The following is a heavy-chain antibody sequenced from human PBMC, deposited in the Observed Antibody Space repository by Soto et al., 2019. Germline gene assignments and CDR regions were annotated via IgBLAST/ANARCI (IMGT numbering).Heavy chain of an antibody. CDR2: TYYRSKWYN. CDR1: GDSVSSNSAA. J-gene: IGHJ6*02. Sequence: KQSQTLSLTCAISGDSVSSNSAAWNWIRQSPSRGLEWLGRTYYRSKWYNDYAVSVKSRITINPDTSKNQFSLQLNSVTPEDTAVYYCAREEYYYDSSGRVNYYGMDVWGQGTTVTVSS. CDR3: AREEYYYDSSGRVNYYGMDV. D-gene: IGHD3-22*01. V-gene: IGHV6-1*01.